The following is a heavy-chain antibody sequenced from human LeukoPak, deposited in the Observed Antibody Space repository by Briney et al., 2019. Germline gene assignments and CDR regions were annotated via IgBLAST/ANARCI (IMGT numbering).Heavy chain of an antibody. CDR3: AKDRYCTSSSCPIDY. D-gene: IGHD2-2*01. CDR2: INWKSDKI. J-gene: IGHJ4*02. Sequence: GGSLRLSCAGSVYSFDEYSMLWVRQAPGKGLEWVSGINWKSDKIGYADSVKGRFTISRDNSKNSLYLQMNSLRVEDTALYYCAKDRYCTSSSCPIDYWGQGTMVTVSS. CDR1: VYSFDEYS. V-gene: IGHV3-9*01.